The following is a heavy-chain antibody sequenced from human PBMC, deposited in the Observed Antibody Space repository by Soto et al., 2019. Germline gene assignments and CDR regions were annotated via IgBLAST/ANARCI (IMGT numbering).Heavy chain of an antibody. V-gene: IGHV4-39*01. CDR1: GGSISSSSYY. CDR3: VWGTIAPPLGYFQH. D-gene: IGHD2-21*01. J-gene: IGHJ1*01. CDR2: IYYSGST. Sequence: QLQLQESGPGLVKPSETLSLTCTVSGGSISSSSYYWGWIRQPPGKGLEWIGSIYYSGSTYYNPSLKSRLTISVDTSKNQFSLKLSSVTAADTAVYYCVWGTIAPPLGYFQHWGQGTLVTVSS.